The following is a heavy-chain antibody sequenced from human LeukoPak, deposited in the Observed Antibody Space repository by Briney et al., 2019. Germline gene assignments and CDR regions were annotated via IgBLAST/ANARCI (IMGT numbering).Heavy chain of an antibody. CDR1: GYTFTSYG. D-gene: IGHD3-9*01. CDR2: ISAYNGNT. Sequence: ASVKVSCKASGYTFTSYGISWVRQAPGQGLEWMGWISAYNGNTNYAQKLQGRVTMTTDTSTSTAYMELRSLRSDDTAVYYCARLGPPYESDWLLPDHWGQGTLVTVSS. J-gene: IGHJ4*02. CDR3: ARLGPPYESDWLLPDH. V-gene: IGHV1-18*01.